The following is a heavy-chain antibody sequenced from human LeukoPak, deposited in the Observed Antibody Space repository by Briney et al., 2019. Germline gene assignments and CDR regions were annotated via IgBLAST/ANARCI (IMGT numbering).Heavy chain of an antibody. CDR1: GGSISSYF. D-gene: IGHD4-17*01. Sequence: PSETLPLTCTVSGGSISSYFWSWIRQPPGKGLEWIGYIYYSGSTNYNPSLKSRVTISVDTSKNQFSLKLSSVTAADAAVYYCARQAYGDYGGRFYYFDYWGQGTLVTVSS. CDR2: IYYSGST. CDR3: ARQAYGDYGGRFYYFDY. J-gene: IGHJ4*02. V-gene: IGHV4-59*08.